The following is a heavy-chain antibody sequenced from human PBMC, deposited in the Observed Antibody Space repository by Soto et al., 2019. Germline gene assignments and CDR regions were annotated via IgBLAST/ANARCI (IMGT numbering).Heavy chain of an antibody. CDR3: ARTLYGDYGAFDI. V-gene: IGHV4-31*03. CDR2: IYYSGST. Sequence: QVQLQESGPGLVKPSQTLSLTCTVSGGSISSGGYYWCWIRQHPGKGLEWIGYIYYSGSTYYNPSLKSRVTISVDTSKNQFSLKLSSVTAADTAVYYCARTLYGDYGAFDIWGQGTMVTVSS. D-gene: IGHD4-17*01. CDR1: GGSISSGGYY. J-gene: IGHJ3*02.